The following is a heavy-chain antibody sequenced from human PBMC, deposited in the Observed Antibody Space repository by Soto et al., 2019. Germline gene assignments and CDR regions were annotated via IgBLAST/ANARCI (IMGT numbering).Heavy chain of an antibody. CDR1: GYSISSGYY. CDR3: ARVVVVVVVATSLSGWFDP. Sequence: SETLSLTCAVSGYSISSGYYWGWIRQPPGKGLEWIGSIYHSGSTYYNPSLKSRVTISVDTSKNQFSLKLSSVTAADTAVYYCARVVVVVVVATSLSGWFDPWGQGTLVTVSS. V-gene: IGHV4-38-2*01. CDR2: IYHSGST. J-gene: IGHJ5*02. D-gene: IGHD2-15*01.